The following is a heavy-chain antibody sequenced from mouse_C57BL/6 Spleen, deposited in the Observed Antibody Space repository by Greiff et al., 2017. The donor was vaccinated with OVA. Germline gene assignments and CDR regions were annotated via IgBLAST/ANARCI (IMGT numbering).Heavy chain of an antibody. Sequence: VQLQQSGPELVKPGASVKISCKASGYAFSSSWMNWVKQRPGKGLEWIGRIYPGDGDTNYNGKFKGKATLTADKSSSIAYMQLSSLTSEDSAVYFCANDYDRYFDVWGTGTTVTVSS. CDR1: GYAFSSSW. V-gene: IGHV1-82*01. J-gene: IGHJ1*03. CDR3: ANDYDRYFDV. D-gene: IGHD2-4*01. CDR2: IYPGDGDT.